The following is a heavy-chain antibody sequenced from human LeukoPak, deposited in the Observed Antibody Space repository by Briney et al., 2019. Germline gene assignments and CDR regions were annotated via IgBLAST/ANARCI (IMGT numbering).Heavy chain of an antibody. D-gene: IGHD3-10*01. V-gene: IGHV3-64D*06. CDR1: GFTFSSYA. CDR3: VKDLDYYGSGSYYGDY. J-gene: IGHJ4*02. CDR2: ISSNGGST. Sequence: GGSLRLSCSASGFTFSSYAMHWVRQAPGKGLEYVSAISSNGGSTYYADSVKGRFTISRDNSKSTLYLQMSSLRAEDTAVYYCVKDLDYYGSGSYYGDYWGQGTLVTVSS.